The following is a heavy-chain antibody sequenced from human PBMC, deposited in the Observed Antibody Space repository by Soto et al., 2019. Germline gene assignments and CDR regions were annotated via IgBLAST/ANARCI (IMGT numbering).Heavy chain of an antibody. CDR3: AKDHDFWSGYYLAFDY. J-gene: IGHJ4*02. V-gene: IGHV3-23*01. D-gene: IGHD3-3*01. CDR1: GFTFSSYA. CDR2: ISGSGGST. Sequence: PGGSLRLSCAASGFTFSSYAMSWVRQAPGKGLEWVSAISGSGGSTYYADSVKGRFTISRDNSKNTLYLQMNSLRAEDTAVYYCAKDHDFWSGYYLAFDYWGQGTLVTVSS.